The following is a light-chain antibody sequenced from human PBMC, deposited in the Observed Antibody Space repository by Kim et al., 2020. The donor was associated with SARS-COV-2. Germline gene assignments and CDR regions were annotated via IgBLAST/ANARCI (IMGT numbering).Light chain of an antibody. V-gene: IGLV10-54*04. J-gene: IGLJ3*02. CDR1: SNNVGDQG. CDR3: SAWDRRLSAWV. CDR2: RNN. Sequence: QTATLTCAGDSNNVGDQGATWLQQHQGHPPKLLSYRNNNRPSGISERFSASRSGNTASLTIAGLQPDDEGDYYCSAWDRRLSAWVFGEGTQLTVL.